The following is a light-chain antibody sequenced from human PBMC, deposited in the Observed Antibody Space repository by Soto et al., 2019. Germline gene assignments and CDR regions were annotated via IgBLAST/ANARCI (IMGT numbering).Light chain of an antibody. Sequence: QSVLTQPPSASGSPGQSVTISCTGTSSDVGGYNSVSWYQHHPGKAPKLMIYKVIKRPSGVPDRFSGSKSANTASLTVSGLQAEDEADYYCSSYAGSSNYVFGTGTKLTVL. V-gene: IGLV2-8*01. CDR2: KVI. J-gene: IGLJ1*01. CDR1: SSDVGGYNS. CDR3: SSYAGSSNYV.